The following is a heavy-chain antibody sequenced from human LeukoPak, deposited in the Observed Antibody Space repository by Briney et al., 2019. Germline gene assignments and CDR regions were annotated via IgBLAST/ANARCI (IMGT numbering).Heavy chain of an antibody. CDR3: ARVGDSGGYYGY. CDR1: GFTFSSYA. V-gene: IGHV3-23*01. Sequence: GGSLRLSCAASGFTFSSYAMSWVRQAPGKGLEWVSAISGSGGSTYYADSVKGRFTISRDNSKNTLYLQMNSLRAEDTAVYYCARVGDSGGYYGYWGQGTPVTVSS. CDR2: ISGSGGST. J-gene: IGHJ4*02. D-gene: IGHD1-26*01.